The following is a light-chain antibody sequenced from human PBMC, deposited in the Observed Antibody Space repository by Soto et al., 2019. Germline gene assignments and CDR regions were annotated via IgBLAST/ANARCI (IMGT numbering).Light chain of an antibody. CDR1: QSVKSNY. V-gene: IGKV3-20*01. CDR2: AVF. CDR3: QHYDGSPRT. J-gene: IGKJ2*01. Sequence: ETVLTQSPGTVSLSPGERATLSCRTSQSVKSNYLAWYQQKPGQAPRLLIYAVFNRATGIPDRFSGSGSGTDFTLTISGLEPEDSAVYYCQHYDGSPRTFGQGTKLEI.